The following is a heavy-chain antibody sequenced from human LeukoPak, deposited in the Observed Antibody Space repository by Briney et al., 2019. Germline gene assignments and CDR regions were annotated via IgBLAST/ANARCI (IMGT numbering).Heavy chain of an antibody. J-gene: IGHJ3*02. D-gene: IGHD5-18*01. Sequence: ASVKVSCKASGYTFTSYYMHWVRQAPGQGLEWMGIINSSGGSTSYAQKFQGRVTMTRDTSTSTVYMELSSLRSEDTAVYYCARNRQGIQLWLHDAFDIWGQGTMVTVSS. CDR1: GYTFTSYY. CDR3: ARNRQGIQLWLHDAFDI. V-gene: IGHV1-46*01. CDR2: INSSGGST.